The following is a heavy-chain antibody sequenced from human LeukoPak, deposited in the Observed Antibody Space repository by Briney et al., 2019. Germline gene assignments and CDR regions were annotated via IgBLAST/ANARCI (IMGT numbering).Heavy chain of an antibody. D-gene: IGHD6-19*01. J-gene: IGHJ5*02. CDR1: GFTFSSYG. V-gene: IGHV3-30*03. CDR2: ISYDGSNK. CDR3: AAGWYTFAP. Sequence: GRSLRLSCAASGFTFSSYGMHWVRQAPGKGLEWVAVISYDGSNKYYADSVKGRFTISRDNAKNSMYLQLSSLRVEDTAVYYCAAGWYTFAPWGQGTPVTVSS.